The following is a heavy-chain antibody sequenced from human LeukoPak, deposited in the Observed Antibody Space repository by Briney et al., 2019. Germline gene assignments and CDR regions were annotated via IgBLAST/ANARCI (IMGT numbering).Heavy chain of an antibody. V-gene: IGHV3-21*01. Sequence: GGSLRLSCAASGFTFSSYSMNWVRQAPGKGLEWVSSISSSSSYIYYADSVKSRFTISRDNAKNSLYLQMNSLRAEDTAVYYCARPRDGSGSYRFDPWGQGTLVTVSS. D-gene: IGHD3-10*01. CDR2: ISSSSSYI. CDR1: GFTFSSYS. J-gene: IGHJ5*02. CDR3: ARPRDGSGSYRFDP.